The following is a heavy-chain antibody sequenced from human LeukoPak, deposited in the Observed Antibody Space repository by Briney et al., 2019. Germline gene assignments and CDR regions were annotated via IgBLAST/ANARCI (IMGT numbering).Heavy chain of an antibody. CDR1: GGSISSYY. CDR2: IYTSGST. Sequence: PSETLSLTCTVSGGSISSYYWSWIRQPAGKGLEWIGRIYTSGSTNYNPSLKSRVTISVGKSKNQFSLKLSSVTAADTAVYYCARGGADYYDSSGYYFDYWGQGTLVTVSS. V-gene: IGHV4-4*07. J-gene: IGHJ4*02. D-gene: IGHD3-22*01. CDR3: ARGGADYYDSSGYYFDY.